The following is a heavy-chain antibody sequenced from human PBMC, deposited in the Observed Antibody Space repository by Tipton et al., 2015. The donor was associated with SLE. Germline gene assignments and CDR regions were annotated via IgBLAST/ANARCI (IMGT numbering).Heavy chain of an antibody. CDR3: ARDKYSGFDYILDF. Sequence: GSLRLSCVASGFTFSSYWMHWVRQAPGKGLVWVSRINSDGSSTNYADSVKGRFTISRDNAKNTLYLQMNSLRAEDTAVYYCARDKYSGFDYILDFWGQGTLVTVSS. V-gene: IGHV3-74*01. CDR1: GFTFSSYW. J-gene: IGHJ4*02. CDR2: INSDGSST. D-gene: IGHD5-12*01.